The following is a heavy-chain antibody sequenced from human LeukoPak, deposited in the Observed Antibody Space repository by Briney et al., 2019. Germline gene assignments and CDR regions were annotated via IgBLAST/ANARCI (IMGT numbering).Heavy chain of an antibody. CDR3: ASFRKGIQQSWEYYFDY. J-gene: IGHJ4*02. CDR1: GFSFSSYS. CDR2: ISSVSGSI. Sequence: PGGSLRLSCAPSGFSFSSYSMNWVRQAPGRGLEWVSSISSVSGSIYYADSVKGRLTISRDNGKNSLYLQMNSLRAKDTAVYYCASFRKGIQQSWEYYFDYWGQGTLVTVSS. D-gene: IGHD5-18*01. V-gene: IGHV3-21*01.